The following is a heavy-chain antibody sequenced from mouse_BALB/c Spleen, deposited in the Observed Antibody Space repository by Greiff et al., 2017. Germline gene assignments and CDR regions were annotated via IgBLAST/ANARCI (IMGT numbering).Heavy chain of an antibody. CDR3: ARCYDYDGGYAMDY. CDR2: ISYSGST. J-gene: IGHJ4*01. CDR1: GDSITSGY. Sequence: VQLKESGPSLVKPSQTLSLTCSVTGDSITSGYWNWIRKFPGNKLEYMGYISYSGSTYYNPSLKSRISITRDTSKNQYYLQLNSVTTEDTATYYCARCYDYDGGYAMDYWGQGTSVTVSS. D-gene: IGHD2-4*01. V-gene: IGHV3-8*02.